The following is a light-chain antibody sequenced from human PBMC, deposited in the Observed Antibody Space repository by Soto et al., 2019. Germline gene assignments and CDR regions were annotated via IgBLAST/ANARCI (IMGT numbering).Light chain of an antibody. Sequence: EIVLTQSPGTLSLYTGERATLSCRASQSVSSTHLAWYQQKPGQAPRLLIYGPSSRATGIPDRFSGGGSGTDFTLTVSRLEPEDFAVYYCQQYGSSLSITFGQGTRLENK. CDR1: QSVSSTH. J-gene: IGKJ5*01. CDR3: QQYGSSLSIT. V-gene: IGKV3-20*01. CDR2: GPS.